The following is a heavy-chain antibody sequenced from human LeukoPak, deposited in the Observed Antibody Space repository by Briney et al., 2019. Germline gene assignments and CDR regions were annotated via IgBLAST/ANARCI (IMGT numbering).Heavy chain of an antibody. CDR1: GFIFNSYG. V-gene: IGHV3-30*02. Sequence: GGSLRLSCAASGFIFNSYGMHWVRQAPGKGLEWVAFIRYDGSNKYYADSVKGRFTISRDNSKNTLYLQMNSLRVEDTAVYYCVRGRGSYWYDLGPAFNMWGQGTMVTVSS. CDR2: IRYDGSNK. CDR3: VRGRGSYWYDLGPAFNM. J-gene: IGHJ3*02. D-gene: IGHD1-26*01.